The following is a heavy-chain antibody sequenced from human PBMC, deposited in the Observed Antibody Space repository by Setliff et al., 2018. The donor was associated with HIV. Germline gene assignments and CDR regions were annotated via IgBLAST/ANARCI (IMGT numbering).Heavy chain of an antibody. J-gene: IGHJ3*02. CDR3: AGYCTGGGTCGAFEI. CDR1: GGTFSSYA. CDR2: ITPIFGTP. D-gene: IGHD2-8*02. V-gene: IGHV1-69*13. Sequence: SVKVSCKASGGTFSSYALSWVRQAPGQGLAWMGGITPIFGTPNYAQKFQVRVTMTADESTSTAYMELSSLRTEDTAVYYCAGYCTGGGTCGAFEIWGQGTTVTVSS.